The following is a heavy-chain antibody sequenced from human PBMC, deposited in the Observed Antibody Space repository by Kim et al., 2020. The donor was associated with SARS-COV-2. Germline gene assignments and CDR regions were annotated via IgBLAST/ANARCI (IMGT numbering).Heavy chain of an antibody. CDR1: GGSISSYY. J-gene: IGHJ4*02. Sequence: SETLSLTCTVSGGSISSYYWSWIRQPPGKGLEWIGYIYYSGSTNYNPSLKSRVTISVDTSKNQFSLKLSSVTAADTAVYYCARAHSSGWYVEFFDYWGQGTLVTVSS. CDR3: ARAHSSGWYVEFFDY. V-gene: IGHV4-59*01. D-gene: IGHD6-19*01. CDR2: IYYSGST.